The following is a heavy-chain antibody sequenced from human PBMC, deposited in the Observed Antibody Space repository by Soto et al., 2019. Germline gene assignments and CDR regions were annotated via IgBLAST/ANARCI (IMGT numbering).Heavy chain of an antibody. CDR2: IYHGGTT. J-gene: IGHJ4*01. D-gene: IGHD6-19*01. CDR1: VYSISSGSY. Sequence: TKTLSLTCAVSVYSISSGSYWAWIRQPPGKGPEWIASIYHGGTTFYNPSLKSRITISVDTSNNQFSLKLTSVTAADTAVYYCARVHVMVVAGSTFDYWGHGTLVTVSS. V-gene: IGHV4-38-2*01. CDR3: ARVHVMVVAGSTFDY.